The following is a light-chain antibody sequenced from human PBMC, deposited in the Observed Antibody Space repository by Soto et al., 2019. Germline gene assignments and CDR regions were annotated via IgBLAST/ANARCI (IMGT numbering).Light chain of an antibody. V-gene: IGKV3-15*01. CDR1: QRVDDSH. Sequence: EIVLTQSPGTLSLSPGERATLSWRASQRVDDSHLAWYQLRPGQAPRLLIYGASTRAPGIPARFSGSGSETELTLTISSLQSEDFAVYYCQQYNNWPPWTFGQGTKVDIK. CDR3: QQYNNWPPWT. CDR2: GAS. J-gene: IGKJ1*01.